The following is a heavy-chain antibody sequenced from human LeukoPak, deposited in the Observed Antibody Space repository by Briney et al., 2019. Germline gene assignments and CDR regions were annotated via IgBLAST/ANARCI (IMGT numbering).Heavy chain of an antibody. CDR1: GYSISSGYY. Sequence: PSETLSLTCTVSGYSISSGYYWGWIRQPPGKGLEWIGSIYHSGSTYYNPSLKSRVTISVDTPKNQFSLKLSSVTAADTAVYYCARGPLMTMVTIRFYYYGMDVWGQGTTVTVSS. V-gene: IGHV4-38-2*02. CDR2: IYHSGST. J-gene: IGHJ6*02. CDR3: ARGPLMTMVTIRFYYYGMDV. D-gene: IGHD4-17*01.